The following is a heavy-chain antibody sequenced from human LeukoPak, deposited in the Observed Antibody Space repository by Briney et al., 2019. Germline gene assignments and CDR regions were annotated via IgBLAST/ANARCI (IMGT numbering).Heavy chain of an antibody. J-gene: IGHJ4*02. Sequence: PGGSLRLSCAASGFAFPNYAMSWVRQAPGKGLEWVSAISGSGSNTYYADSVKGRFTISRDNAKNSLYLQMNSLRDEDTAVYYCARDWRGTYSFDSWGQGTLVTVSS. V-gene: IGHV3-23*01. D-gene: IGHD1-26*01. CDR3: ARDWRGTYSFDS. CDR2: ISGSGSNT. CDR1: GFAFPNYA.